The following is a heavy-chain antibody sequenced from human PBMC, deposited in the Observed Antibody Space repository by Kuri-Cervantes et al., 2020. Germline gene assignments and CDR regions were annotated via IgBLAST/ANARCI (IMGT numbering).Heavy chain of an antibody. V-gene: IGHV3-7*01. CDR2: IKQDGSEK. D-gene: IGHD3-10*01. CDR1: GFTFSSYW. Sequence: ETLSLTCAASGFTFSSYWMSWVRQAPGKGLEWVANIKQDGSEKYYVDSVKGRFTISRDNAKNSLYLQMNSLRAEDTAVYYCARARARVDAFDIWGQGTKVTVSS. J-gene: IGHJ3*02. CDR3: ARARARVDAFDI.